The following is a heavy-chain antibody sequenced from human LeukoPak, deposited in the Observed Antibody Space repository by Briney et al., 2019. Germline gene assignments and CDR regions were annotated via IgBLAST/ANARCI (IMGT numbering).Heavy chain of an antibody. Sequence: GGSLRLSCAASGFTFSSYWMHWVRQAPGKGLVWVSRINTDGSSTSYADSVKGRFTISRDNSKNTLYLQMNSLRAEDTAVYYCAKDLDDYGGNSFYYYYGMDVWGQGTTVTASS. V-gene: IGHV3-74*01. CDR1: GFTFSSYW. CDR3: AKDLDDYGGNSFYYYYGMDV. J-gene: IGHJ6*02. D-gene: IGHD4-23*01. CDR2: INTDGSST.